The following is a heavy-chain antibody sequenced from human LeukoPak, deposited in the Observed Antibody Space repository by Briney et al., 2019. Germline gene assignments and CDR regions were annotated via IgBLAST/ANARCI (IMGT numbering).Heavy chain of an antibody. D-gene: IGHD1-26*01. J-gene: IGHJ4*02. CDR2: IYHSGTT. V-gene: IGHV4-59*01. CDR3: AKEPLNSGYFDY. Sequence: SETLSLTCAVSGASISSSYWSWIRQSPGKGLEWIGYIYHSGTTNYNPSLESRVTMSVDTSKNQFSLKLSSVTAADTAIYYCAKEPLNSGYFDYWAKGTLVTVSS. CDR1: GASISSSY.